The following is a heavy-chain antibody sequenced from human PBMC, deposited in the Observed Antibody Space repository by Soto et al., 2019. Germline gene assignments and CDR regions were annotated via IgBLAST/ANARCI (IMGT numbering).Heavy chain of an antibody. CDR3: ASSYGSGYRAFDY. Sequence: QVQLVQSGAEVKRPGSSVKVSCKASGDTFNFYSINWVRQAPGVGLEWVGRVNPILSMSNYAQRFQGRVTITADKSTSTAYMELRSLRSEDPAIYYCASSYGSGYRAFDYWGQGALVTVSS. CDR2: VNPILSMS. CDR1: GDTFNFYS. J-gene: IGHJ4*02. D-gene: IGHD3-10*01. V-gene: IGHV1-69*02.